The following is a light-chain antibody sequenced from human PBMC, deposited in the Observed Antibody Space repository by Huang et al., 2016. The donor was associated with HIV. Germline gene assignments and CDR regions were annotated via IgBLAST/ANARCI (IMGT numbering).Light chain of an antibody. CDR1: ERVGSS. CDR3: QQYDKWPPLLT. CDR2: GAY. Sequence: EIVMTQSTATLSVSPGERVILSCRASERVGSSLAWYQQKPGQAPRLLIYGAYTRASVVPPRFSVSGSGTEFTLSISGLQSADFAVYYCQQYDKWPPLLTFGGGTKVEIK. V-gene: IGKV3-15*01. J-gene: IGKJ4*01.